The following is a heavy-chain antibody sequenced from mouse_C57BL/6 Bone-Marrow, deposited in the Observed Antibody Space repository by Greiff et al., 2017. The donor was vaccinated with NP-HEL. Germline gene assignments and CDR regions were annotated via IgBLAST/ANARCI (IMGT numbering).Heavy chain of an antibody. J-gene: IGHJ3*01. CDR2: INPSSGYT. CDR1: GYTFTSYT. V-gene: IGHV1-4*01. D-gene: IGHD2-1*01. Sequence: QVQLQQSGAELARPGASVKMSCKASGYTFTSYTMPWVKQRPGQGLEWIGYINPSSGYTKYNQKFKDKATLTADKSSSTAYMQLSSLTSEDSAVYYCARGAIYYGAYWGQGTLVTVSA. CDR3: ARGAIYYGAY.